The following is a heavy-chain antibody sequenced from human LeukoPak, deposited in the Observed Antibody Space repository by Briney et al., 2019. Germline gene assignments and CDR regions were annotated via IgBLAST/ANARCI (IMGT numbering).Heavy chain of an antibody. D-gene: IGHD5-12*01. J-gene: IGHJ4*02. CDR1: VGPIRTCY. V-gene: IGHV4-59*01. Sequence: KPSEPLSLTCTLSVGPIRTCYWSCIRQPPGKALVWIGYIYHSGSTNYNPSLKSRVTISVDTSKHQFSLKLSSVTAADTAVYYCARGGGYASPIGYWGQGALVTVSS. CDR3: ARGGGYASPIGY. CDR2: IYHSGST.